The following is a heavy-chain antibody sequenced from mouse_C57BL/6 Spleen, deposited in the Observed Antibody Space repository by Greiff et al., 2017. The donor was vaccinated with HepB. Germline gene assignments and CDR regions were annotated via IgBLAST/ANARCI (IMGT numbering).Heavy chain of an antibody. CDR1: GYSFTDYN. CDR2: INPNYGTT. J-gene: IGHJ4*01. D-gene: IGHD6-1*01. V-gene: IGHV1-39*01. CDR3: ARGGGGIYYYAMDY. Sequence: EVKLVESGPELVKPGASVKISCKASGYSFTDYNMNWVKQSNGKSLEWIGVINPNYGTTSYNQKFKGKATLTVDQSSSTAYMQLNSLTSEDSAVYYCARGGGGIYYYAMDYWGQGTSVTVSS.